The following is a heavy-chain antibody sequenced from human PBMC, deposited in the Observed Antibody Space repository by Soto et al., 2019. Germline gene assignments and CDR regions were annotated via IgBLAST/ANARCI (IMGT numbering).Heavy chain of an antibody. CDR2: HHSDST. CDR3: ATYTVGEGGRGY. D-gene: IGHD3-16*01. V-gene: IGHV4-4*09. Sequence: QVQLQESGPGLVKPSETLSLTCTVSGGSMRGQHWSWIRQPPGKGLEWIGHHSDSTDYNPSLKSRITISTHTSKNQFSLKLSSVTAAGTAVYYCATYTVGEGGRGYWGQGTLVTVSS. J-gene: IGHJ4*02. CDR1: GGSMRGQH.